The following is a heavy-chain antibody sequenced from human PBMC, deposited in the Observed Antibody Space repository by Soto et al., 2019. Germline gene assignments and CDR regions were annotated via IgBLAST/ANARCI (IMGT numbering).Heavy chain of an antibody. V-gene: IGHV1-2*04. CDR3: ARELWRGGYYGMDV. Sequence: QVQLVQSGAEVKKPGASVKVSCKASGYTFSGYYMHWVRQAPGQGLEWMGWINPNSGGTNYAQKFQGWVTMTRDTSISTAYMELGRLRSDDTAVYYCARELWRGGYYGMDVWGQGTTVTVSS. CDR1: GYTFSGYY. D-gene: IGHD2-21*01. CDR2: INPNSGGT. J-gene: IGHJ6*02.